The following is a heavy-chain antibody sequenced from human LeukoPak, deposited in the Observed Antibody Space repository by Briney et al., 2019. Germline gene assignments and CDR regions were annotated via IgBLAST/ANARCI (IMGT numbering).Heavy chain of an antibody. V-gene: IGHV3-7*01. J-gene: IGHJ4*02. CDR1: GFTFSRSW. Sequence: GGSLRLSCAASGFTFSRSWMTWVRQTPGKGLQWVANIKEDGSEKYYVDSVKGRFTISRDNAKNSLYLQMNSLTAEDTAVYYCATDVGADWGQGTLVTVSS. CDR2: IKEDGSEK. CDR3: ATDVGAD.